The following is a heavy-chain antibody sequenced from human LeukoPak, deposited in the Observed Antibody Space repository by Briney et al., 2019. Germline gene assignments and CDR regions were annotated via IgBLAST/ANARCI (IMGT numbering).Heavy chain of an antibody. Sequence: PGGSLRLSCAASGFTFSSYEMSWVRQAPGKGLEWVSYISSSGSTIYYADSVKGRFTISRDNAKNSLYLQMNSLRAEDTAVYYCARQPAPPYGDYMAYYYYYYMDVWGKGTTVTVSS. CDR2: ISSSGSTI. D-gene: IGHD4-17*01. CDR1: GFTFSSYE. V-gene: IGHV3-48*03. CDR3: ARQPAPPYGDYMAYYYYYYMDV. J-gene: IGHJ6*03.